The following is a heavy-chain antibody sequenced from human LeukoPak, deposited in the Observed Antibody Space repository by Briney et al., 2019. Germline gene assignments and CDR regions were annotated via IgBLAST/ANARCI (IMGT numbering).Heavy chain of an antibody. CDR3: AKDLSLYSSSSFDY. CDR1: GFTFCSYA. D-gene: IGHD6-6*01. J-gene: IGHJ4*02. CDR2: ISGSGGST. Sequence: GGSLRLSCAASGFTFCSYAMSWVRQAPGKGLEWVSAISGSGGSTYCADSVKGRFTISRDNSKNTLYLQMNSLRAEDTAVYYCAKDLSLYSSSSFDYWGQGTLVTVSS. V-gene: IGHV3-23*01.